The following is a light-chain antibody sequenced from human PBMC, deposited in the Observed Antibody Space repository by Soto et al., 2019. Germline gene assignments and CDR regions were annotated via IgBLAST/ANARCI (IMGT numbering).Light chain of an antibody. Sequence: DIQMTQSPSSLSASVGDRVTITCQASKDISNYLNWYQQKPGKAPKLLIYDASNLETGVPSRFSGSRSGTEFTFTISNLQPEDIATYYCQQYDNLPSITFGQGTRLEIK. CDR1: KDISNY. CDR2: DAS. CDR3: QQYDNLPSIT. V-gene: IGKV1-33*01. J-gene: IGKJ5*01.